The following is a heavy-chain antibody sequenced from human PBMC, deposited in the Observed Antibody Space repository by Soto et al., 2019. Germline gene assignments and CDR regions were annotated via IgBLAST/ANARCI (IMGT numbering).Heavy chain of an antibody. CDR3: ERDPIVTIFGVVIIRDYYYYYMDV. Sequence: EVQLVESGGGLVKPGGSLRLSCAASGFTFSSYSMNWVRQAPGKGLEWVSSISSSSSYIYYADSVKGRFTISRDNAKNSVYLQINSLRAEDTAVYYCERDPIVTIFGVVIIRDYYYYYMDVRGKGTPV. J-gene: IGHJ6*03. CDR2: ISSSSSYI. CDR1: GFTFSSYS. V-gene: IGHV3-21*01. D-gene: IGHD3-3*01.